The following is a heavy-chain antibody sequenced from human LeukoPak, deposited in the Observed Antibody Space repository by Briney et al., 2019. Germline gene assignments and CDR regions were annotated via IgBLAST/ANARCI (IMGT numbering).Heavy chain of an antibody. CDR1: GYSFTAYY. V-gene: IGHV1-2*06. CDR2: INPSSGDT. Sequence: ASVKVSCKASGYSFTAYYMHWVRQAPGQGLEWMGRINPSSGDTNYAQNFQGRVTMTRDTSISTAYMELSSLRSDVTAVYYCARDGHTSDYYYFNYWGQGTLVTVSS. J-gene: IGHJ4*02. D-gene: IGHD3-22*01. CDR3: ARDGHTSDYYYFNY.